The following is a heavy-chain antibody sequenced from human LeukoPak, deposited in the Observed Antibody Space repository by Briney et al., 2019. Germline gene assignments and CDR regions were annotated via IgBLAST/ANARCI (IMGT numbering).Heavy chain of an antibody. CDR2: IQWKSGVT. CDR1: GHIVEDNA. CDR3: VKDQTPGGGDV. V-gene: IGHV3-9*01. Sequence: PGRSLRLSCVVSGHIVEDNAMHWVRQVPGKGLEWASGIQWKSGVTGYADSVKGRFTISRDNAKKSLYLEMNNLRSEDTAFYYCVKDQTPGGGDVWGQGTTVTVSS. J-gene: IGHJ6*02. D-gene: IGHD4-23*01.